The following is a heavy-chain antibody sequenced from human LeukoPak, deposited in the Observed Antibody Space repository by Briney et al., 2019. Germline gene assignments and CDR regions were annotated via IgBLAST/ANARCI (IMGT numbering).Heavy chain of an antibody. CDR2: INHSGST. Sequence: SETLSLTCAVYGGSFSGYYWSWIRQPPGKGLEWIGEINHSGSTNYNPSLKSRVTISVDTSKNQFSLKLSSVTAADTAVYYCARDRNWNSFDPWGQGTLVTVSS. V-gene: IGHV4-34*01. D-gene: IGHD1-7*01. J-gene: IGHJ5*02. CDR3: ARDRNWNSFDP. CDR1: GGSFSGYY.